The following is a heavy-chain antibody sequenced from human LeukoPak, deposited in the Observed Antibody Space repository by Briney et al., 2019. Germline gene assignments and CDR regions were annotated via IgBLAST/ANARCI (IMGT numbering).Heavy chain of an antibody. CDR1: GFNFGSYA. CDR3: ATESSLSN. CDR2: ISYDGGYQ. Sequence: GGSLRLSCAASGFNFGSYAMDWVRQAPGKGLEWVGDISYDGGYQGYAASVRGRFTISRDNSKNTLYLQMNSLRPEDAAVYYCATESSLSNWSQGTLVTVSS. J-gene: IGHJ4*02. V-gene: IGHV3-30*04.